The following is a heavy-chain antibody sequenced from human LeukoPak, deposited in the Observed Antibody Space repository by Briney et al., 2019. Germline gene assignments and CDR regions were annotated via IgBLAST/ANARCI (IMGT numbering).Heavy chain of an antibody. J-gene: IGHJ4*02. CDR2: IIPIFGTA. D-gene: IGHD2-2*01. V-gene: IGHV1-69*13. CDR1: GGTFSSYA. Sequence: SVKVSCKASGGTFSSYAISWVRQAPGQGLEWMGGIIPIFGTANYAQKFQGRVTITADESTSTAYMELSSLRPEDTAVYYCAREPSSSWYLRFLEYWGQGTLVTVSS. CDR3: AREPSSSWYLRFLEY.